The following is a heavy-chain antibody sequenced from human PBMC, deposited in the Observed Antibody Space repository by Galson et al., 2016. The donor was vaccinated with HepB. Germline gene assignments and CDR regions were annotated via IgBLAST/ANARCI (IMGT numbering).Heavy chain of an antibody. CDR1: RFTFVNGW. CDR3: TTDHSPVGRSSSGWFGFDL. D-gene: IGHD6-19*01. V-gene: IGHV3-15*07. CDR2: IKNRRAGGTA. J-gene: IGHJ2*01. Sequence: SLRLSCAASRFTFVNGWMNWVRQAPGKGLEWVGRIKNRRAGGTADYAAPVKGRFIISRDDSKNILYLEMNRLSTEDTAVYFCTTDHSPVGRSSSGWFGFDLWGRGTQVTVSS.